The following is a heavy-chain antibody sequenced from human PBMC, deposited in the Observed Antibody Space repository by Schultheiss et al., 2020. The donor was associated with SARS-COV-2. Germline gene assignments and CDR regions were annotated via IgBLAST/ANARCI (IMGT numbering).Heavy chain of an antibody. D-gene: IGHD2-15*01. CDR3: ARDLGDCSGGSCYDSYYYYGMDV. J-gene: IGHJ6*02. Sequence: GGSLRLSCAASGFTFSSYAMHWVRQAPGKGLEWVSAISASGGTTYYADSVKGRFTISRDNSKNTLYLQMNSLRAEDTAVYYCARDLGDCSGGSCYDSYYYYGMDVWGQGTTVTVSS. CDR1: GFTFSSYA. CDR2: ISASGGTT. V-gene: IGHV3-23*01.